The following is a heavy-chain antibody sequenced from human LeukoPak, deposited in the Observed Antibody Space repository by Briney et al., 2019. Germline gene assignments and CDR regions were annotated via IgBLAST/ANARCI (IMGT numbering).Heavy chain of an antibody. D-gene: IGHD3-22*01. V-gene: IGHV3-30*03. J-gene: IGHJ4*02. CDR1: GFTFSTYA. CDR2: ISKDGSSK. Sequence: GGSLRLSCVASGFTFSTYAMHWVRQAPGKGLEWVALISKDGSSKSYADSVKGRFTISRDNSQSTVYLQINSLRVEDTAVYYCAREGINYYYSSGYYYWGQGTLVTVSS. CDR3: AREGINYYYSSGYYY.